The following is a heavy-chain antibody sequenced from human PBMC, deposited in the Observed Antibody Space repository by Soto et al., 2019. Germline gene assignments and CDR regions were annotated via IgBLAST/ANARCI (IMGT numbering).Heavy chain of an antibody. CDR2: ISSSSSYI. D-gene: IGHD4-4*01. V-gene: IGHV3-21*01. CDR3: ARDLSLYSNKDFVY. Sequence: EVQLVESGGGLVKPGGSLRLSCAASGFTFSSNSRNWVRQAPGKGLEGVSSISSSSSYIDYTDSVKGRFTFSRDNARNSLYLQMNSLRAEDTAVYYCARDLSLYSNKDFVYWGRGTLVTVCS. CDR1: GFTFSSNS. J-gene: IGHJ4*02.